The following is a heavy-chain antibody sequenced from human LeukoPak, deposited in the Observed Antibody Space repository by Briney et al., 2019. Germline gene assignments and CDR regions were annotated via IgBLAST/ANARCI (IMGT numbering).Heavy chain of an antibody. CDR3: STRDY. J-gene: IGHJ4*02. CDR2: IYHTGIT. V-gene: IGHV4-30-4*01. Sequence: PSETLSLTCTVSGGSISSGDYYWSWIRQPPGKGLEWIGYIYHTGITYYNPSLKSRVTISGDTSKNQFSLKLSSVTAADMAVYYCSTRDYWGQGTLVTVSS. D-gene: IGHD2-2*01. CDR1: GGSISSGDYY.